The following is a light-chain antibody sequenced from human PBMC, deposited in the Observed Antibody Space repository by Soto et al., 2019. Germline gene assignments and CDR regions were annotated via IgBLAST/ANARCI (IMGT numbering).Light chain of an antibody. CDR3: QQYNSYSQT. V-gene: IGKV1-5*03. J-gene: IGKJ1*01. CDR1: QTISNW. CDR2: KAS. Sequence: IQMTQSPSTLSASVGDRVTITCQASQTISNWLAWYQQKPGKAPKLLIYKASTLESGVPSRFSGSGSGTEFAVTISGLQPEDFATCYCQQYNSYSQTFGQGTKVDIK.